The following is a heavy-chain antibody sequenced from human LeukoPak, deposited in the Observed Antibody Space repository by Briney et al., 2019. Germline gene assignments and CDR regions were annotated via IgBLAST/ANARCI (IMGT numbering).Heavy chain of an antibody. Sequence: GGSLRLSCAASGFTFSNYGMHWVRQAPGKGLEWVAVISYDGSSKYYTDSVRGRFTVSRDNSKNTMYLQMNSLRPEDTAVYYCARTIRREWDVRERRNEALDIWGEGTKVTLSS. CDR1: GFTFSNYG. CDR3: ARTIRREWDVRERRNEALDI. J-gene: IGHJ3*02. CDR2: ISYDGSSK. D-gene: IGHD1-26*01. V-gene: IGHV3-30*03.